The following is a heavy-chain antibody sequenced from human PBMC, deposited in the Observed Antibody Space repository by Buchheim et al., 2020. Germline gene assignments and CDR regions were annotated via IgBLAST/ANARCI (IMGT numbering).Heavy chain of an antibody. CDR3: AREDYDNSGPFDY. V-gene: IGHV3-30*19. J-gene: IGHJ4*02. Sequence: QVQLVESGGGVVQPGRSLRLSCAASGFTFSSYGMHWVRQAPGKGLEWVAVILYDGSNKYYADSVKGRFTISRDNSKNTLSLQMDSLRAEDTAVYYCAREDYDNSGPFDYWGQGNL. CDR2: ILYDGSNK. CDR1: GFTFSSYG. D-gene: IGHD3-22*01.